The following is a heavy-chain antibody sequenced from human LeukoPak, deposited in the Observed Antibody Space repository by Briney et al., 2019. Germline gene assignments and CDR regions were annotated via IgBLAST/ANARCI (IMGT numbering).Heavy chain of an antibody. CDR1: GYSFTSYW. CDR3: ARHQTYYYDSSGYGYPQESDY. Sequence: GESLNISCKGSGYSFTSYWIGWVRQMPGKGLEWMGIIYPGDSDTRYSPSFQGQVTISADKSISTAYLQWSSLKASDTAMYYCARHQTYYYDSSGYGYPQESDYWGQGTLVTVSS. D-gene: IGHD3-22*01. CDR2: IYPGDSDT. V-gene: IGHV5-51*01. J-gene: IGHJ4*02.